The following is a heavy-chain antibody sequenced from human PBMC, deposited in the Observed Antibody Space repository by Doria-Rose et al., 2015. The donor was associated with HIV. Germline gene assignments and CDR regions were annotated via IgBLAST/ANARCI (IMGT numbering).Heavy chain of an antibody. J-gene: IGHJ4*02. CDR3: ARIKSSRWYHKYYFDF. CDR1: GVSLSSPGMG. CDR2: HFSDDER. D-gene: IGHD6-13*01. Sequence: SGPVLVKPTETLTLTCTVSGVSLSSPGMGVSWIRQPPGKALEWLAYHFSDDERSYKTSLKSRLTISRGTSKSQVVLTMTDMDPVDTATYYCARIKSSRWYHKYYFDFWGQGTLVIVSA. V-gene: IGHV2-26*01.